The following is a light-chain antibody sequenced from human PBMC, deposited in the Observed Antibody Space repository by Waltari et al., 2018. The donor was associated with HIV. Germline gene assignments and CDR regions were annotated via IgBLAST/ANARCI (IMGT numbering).Light chain of an antibody. CDR1: QDISNF. Sequence: DLQMTQSPSSLSASVGERVTITCQASQDISNFLNWSQHKLGQAPKLLIYDASNLETGVPSRFSGSGSGTDFTFTISSLQPEDIATYYCHQYDALPLTFGGGTKVEI. CDR2: DAS. V-gene: IGKV1-33*01. J-gene: IGKJ4*01. CDR3: HQYDALPLT.